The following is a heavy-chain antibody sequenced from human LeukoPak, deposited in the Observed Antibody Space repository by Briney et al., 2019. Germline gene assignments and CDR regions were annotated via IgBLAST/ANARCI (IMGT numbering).Heavy chain of an antibody. CDR2: FYYSGST. Sequence: SETLSLTCTVSGGSISSSSYYWGWIRQPPGKGLEWIGSFYYSGSTYYNPSLKSRVTISVDTSKNQFSLKLSSVTAADTAVYYCARDPPYYDYVWGTYRYPDYWGQGTLVTVSS. J-gene: IGHJ4*02. D-gene: IGHD3-16*02. CDR1: GGSISSSSYY. V-gene: IGHV4-39*07. CDR3: ARDPPYYDYVWGTYRYPDY.